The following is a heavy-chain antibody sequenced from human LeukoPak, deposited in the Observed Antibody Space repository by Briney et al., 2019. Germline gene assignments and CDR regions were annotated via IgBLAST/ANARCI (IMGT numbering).Heavy chain of an antibody. CDR3: AKDRSGGGDYYFGMDV. Sequence: GGSLRLSCAASGVTFSTYAMSWVRQAPGKGLEWVSTISGSGANTYYADSVKGRFTISRDNSQNTLYLQMNSLRAEDTAVYYCAKDRSGGGDYYFGMDVWGPGTTVTVSS. V-gene: IGHV3-23*01. CDR2: ISGSGANT. D-gene: IGHD6-19*01. J-gene: IGHJ6*02. CDR1: GVTFSTYA.